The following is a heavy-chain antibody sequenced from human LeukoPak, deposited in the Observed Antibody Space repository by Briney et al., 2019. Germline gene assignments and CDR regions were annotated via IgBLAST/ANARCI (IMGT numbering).Heavy chain of an antibody. CDR1: GYTLTSYG. Sequence: ASVKVSCKASGYTLTSYGISGVRQAPGQGLEWMGWISAYNGNTNCAQKLQGRVTMTTDTSTSTAYMELRSLRSNDTAVYYCARNPIVGALFDYWGQGTLVTVSS. CDR3: ARNPIVGALFDY. J-gene: IGHJ4*02. V-gene: IGHV1-18*01. D-gene: IGHD1-26*01. CDR2: ISAYNGNT.